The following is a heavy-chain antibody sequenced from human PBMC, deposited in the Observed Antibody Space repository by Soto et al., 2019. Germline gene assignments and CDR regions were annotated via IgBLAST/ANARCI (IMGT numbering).Heavy chain of an antibody. CDR1: GYTFRSHG. CDR2: RNGGNGFT. V-gene: IGHV1-3*02. Sequence: QVQLVQSGAEVRTPGASVKISCKASGYTFRSHGVQWVRQAPGQRLEWVGWRNGGNGFTKYSQEFQDRVTITRDTAASTIYMELHSLTSDDTAVYYCARLSYSDALDVWGQGTTVTVSS. D-gene: IGHD4-17*01. CDR3: ARLSYSDALDV. J-gene: IGHJ6*02.